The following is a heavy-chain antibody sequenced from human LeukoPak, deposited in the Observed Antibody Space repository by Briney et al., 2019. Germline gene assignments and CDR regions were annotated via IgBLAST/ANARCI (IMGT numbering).Heavy chain of an antibody. CDR2: ISGSGGRT. Sequence: PGGSLRLSCAASGFTFSSYAMSWVRQAPGKGLEWVSVISGSGGRTYYADSVKGRFTISRDNSKNTLYLQMNSLGAEDTAVYYCAKRVYDSSGYLDYWGQGTLVTVSS. CDR3: AKRVYDSSGYLDY. J-gene: IGHJ4*02. CDR1: GFTFSSYA. V-gene: IGHV3-23*01. D-gene: IGHD3-22*01.